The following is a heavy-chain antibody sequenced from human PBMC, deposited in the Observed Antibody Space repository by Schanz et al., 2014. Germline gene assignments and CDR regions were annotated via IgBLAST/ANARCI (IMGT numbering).Heavy chain of an antibody. Sequence: QVQLQESGPGLLKPSETLSLTCTVSGGSIRSYFWSWIRQPPGKGLEWIGYIYYSGSSDYNPSLKSRVTISLETSNTPFPQPRTPLTAADTAVYYCARDTTWRLDLWGRGTLVTVSS. CDR3: ARDTTWRLDL. V-gene: IGHV4-59*12. CDR2: IYYSGSS. D-gene: IGHD1-1*01. J-gene: IGHJ2*01. CDR1: GGSIRSYF.